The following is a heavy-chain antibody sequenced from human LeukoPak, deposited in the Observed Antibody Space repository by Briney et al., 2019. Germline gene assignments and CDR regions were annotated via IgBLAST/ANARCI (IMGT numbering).Heavy chain of an antibody. CDR1: GFNFEDYA. D-gene: IGHD1-26*01. CDR3: ARDPFIVGADGRGAFDI. J-gene: IGHJ3*02. Sequence: PGGSLRLSCVASGFNFEDYAMNWVRQVPGKGLEWVSIISAKGGSIGYANSVKGRFTISRDNSKNTLYLQMNSLRAEDTAVYYCARDPFIVGADGRGAFDIWGQGTMVTVSS. V-gene: IGHV3-9*01. CDR2: ISAKGGSI.